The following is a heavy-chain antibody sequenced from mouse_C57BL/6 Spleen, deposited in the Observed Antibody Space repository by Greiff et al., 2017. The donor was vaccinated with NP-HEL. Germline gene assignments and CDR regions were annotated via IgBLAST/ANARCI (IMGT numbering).Heavy chain of an antibody. CDR2: ISDGGSYT. V-gene: IGHV5-4*01. CDR3: ARDQITTVVAPDY. Sequence: EVQVVESGGGLVKPGGSLKLSCAASGFTFSSYALSWVRQTPAKRLEWVATISDGGSYTYYPDNVKGRITISRDNAKNDLYLQRSHLKAEDTAMYYSARDQITTVVAPDYWGQGTTLTVSS. J-gene: IGHJ2*01. CDR1: GFTFSSYA. D-gene: IGHD1-1*01.